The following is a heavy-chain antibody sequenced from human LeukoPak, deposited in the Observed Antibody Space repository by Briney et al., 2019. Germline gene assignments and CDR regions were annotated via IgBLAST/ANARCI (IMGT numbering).Heavy chain of an antibody. Sequence: PSETLSLTCTVSGGSISSSPYYWGWIRQPAGKGLEWIGRIYSSGSTNYNPSLKSRVTMSVDTSKNQFSLTLSSVTAADTAVYYCARGGYCSGGSCYSHMDVWGKGTTVTVSS. J-gene: IGHJ6*03. CDR3: ARGGYCSGGSCYSHMDV. V-gene: IGHV4-39*07. CDR1: GGSISSSPYY. CDR2: IYSSGST. D-gene: IGHD2-15*01.